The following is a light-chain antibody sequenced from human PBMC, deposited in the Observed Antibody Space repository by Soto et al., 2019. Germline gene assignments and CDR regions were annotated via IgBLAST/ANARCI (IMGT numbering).Light chain of an antibody. CDR1: QSLLDSDDGNTH. V-gene: IGKV2-40*01. CDR3: QQNGRSPPWT. Sequence: IVMTLTPLSLHVPLGEPGSFSCGSSQSLLDSDDGNTHPHWYLQKAGQSPHLLISTLSYRASGLPDRFSGSGSGTDFTLTISRLEPEDFAVYYCQQNGRSPPWTFGQGTKVDI. CDR2: TLS. J-gene: IGKJ1*01.